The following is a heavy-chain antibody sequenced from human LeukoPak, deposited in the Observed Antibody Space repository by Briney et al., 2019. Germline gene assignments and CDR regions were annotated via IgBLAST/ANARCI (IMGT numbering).Heavy chain of an antibody. J-gene: IGHJ4*02. CDR3: ARDLGLYDYGGNIDY. CDR2: ISGSGRTT. V-gene: IGHV3-48*04. D-gene: IGHD4-23*01. Sequence: PGGSLRLSCAASGFTFSSYSMHWIRQAPGKGLEWVSYISGSGRTTYYADSVKGRFTISRDNAKNSLYLQMNSLRAEDTAVYYCARDLGLYDYGGNIDYWGQGTLVTVSS. CDR1: GFTFSSYS.